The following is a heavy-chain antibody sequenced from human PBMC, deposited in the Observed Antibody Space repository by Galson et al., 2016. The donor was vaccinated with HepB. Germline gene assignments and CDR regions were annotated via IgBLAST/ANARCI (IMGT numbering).Heavy chain of an antibody. CDR1: GGSISPYF. V-gene: IGHV4-59*01. CDR3: TRSYGGYAFDI. CDR2: IYFSGAT. D-gene: IGHD4-23*01. J-gene: IGHJ3*02. Sequence: SETLSFTCTVSGGSISPYFWSWIRQPPGKGLEWIAYIYFSGATNYNPSLKSRVTISLDTSKGQFSLKVTSVTAADSAVYYCTRSYGGYAFDIWGQGTMVTVSS.